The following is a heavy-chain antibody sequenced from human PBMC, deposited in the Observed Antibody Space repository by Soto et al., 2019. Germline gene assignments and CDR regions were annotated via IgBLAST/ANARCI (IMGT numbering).Heavy chain of an antibody. V-gene: IGHV1-69*13. CDR3: ARAECSSTSCYTMRYYYYGMDV. D-gene: IGHD2-2*02. J-gene: IGHJ6*02. CDR2: IIPIFGTA. CDR1: GGAFSSYA. Sequence: SVKVSCKASGGAFSSYAISWVRQAPGQGPEWMGGIIPIFGTANYAQKFQGRVTITADESTSTAYMELSSLRSEDTAVYYCARAECSSTSCYTMRYYYYGMDVWGQGTTVTVSS.